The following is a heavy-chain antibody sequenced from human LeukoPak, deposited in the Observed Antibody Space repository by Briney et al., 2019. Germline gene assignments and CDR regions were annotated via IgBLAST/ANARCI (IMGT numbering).Heavy chain of an antibody. CDR1: GFTFSSYA. D-gene: IGHD3-10*01. Sequence: GGSLRLSCAASGFTFSSYAMSWVRQAPGKGLEWVSAISGSGGSTYYADSVKGRFTISRDNSKNTLYLQMNSLRAEDTAVYYCAKEGSPGVRHYYGSGGYYFDYWGQGTLVTVSS. J-gene: IGHJ4*02. CDR2: ISGSGGST. V-gene: IGHV3-23*01. CDR3: AKEGSPGVRHYYGSGGYYFDY.